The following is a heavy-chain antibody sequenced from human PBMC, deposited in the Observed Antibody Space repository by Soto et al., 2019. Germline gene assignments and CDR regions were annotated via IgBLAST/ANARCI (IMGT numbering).Heavy chain of an antibody. CDR3: ARAVVVEATFYYSYRMDV. V-gene: IGHV1-69*13. Sequence: SVKVSCKASGGTFSSYAISWVRQAPGQGLEWMGGIIPIFGTANYAQKFQGRVTITADESTSTAYMELSSLRSEDTAVYYCARAVVVEATFYYSYRMDVWGHGTTVTVSS. CDR2: IIPIFGTA. J-gene: IGHJ6*02. D-gene: IGHD2-15*01. CDR1: GGTFSSYA.